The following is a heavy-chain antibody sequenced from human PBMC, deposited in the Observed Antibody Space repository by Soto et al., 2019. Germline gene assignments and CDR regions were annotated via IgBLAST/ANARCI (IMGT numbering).Heavy chain of an antibody. V-gene: IGHV3-64*07. Sequence: EVQLVESGGDLVQPGGTLRLSCAASGFTFSSYAMHWVRQAPGKGLEYISAISSDGGTTYYAGSVKGRFTISRDNSKNTLYLQMGSLRAEDMAVYFCASGRITISPMDYWGQGTLVTVSS. CDR2: ISSDGGTT. CDR1: GFTFSSYA. D-gene: IGHD3-9*01. CDR3: ASGRITISPMDY. J-gene: IGHJ4*02.